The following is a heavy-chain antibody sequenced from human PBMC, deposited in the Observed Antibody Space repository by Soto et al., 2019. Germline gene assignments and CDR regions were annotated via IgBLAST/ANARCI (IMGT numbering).Heavy chain of an antibody. CDR2: IYSGGST. CDR1: GFTVSSNY. J-gene: IGHJ4*02. D-gene: IGHD6-19*01. V-gene: IGHV3-53*04. Sequence: GGSLRLSCAASGFTVSSNYMSWVRQAPGKGLEWVSVIYSGGSTYYADSVKGRFTISRHNSKNTLYLQMNSLRAEDTAVYYCARGTIAVAGNFRFDYWGQGTLVTVSS. CDR3: ARGTIAVAGNFRFDY.